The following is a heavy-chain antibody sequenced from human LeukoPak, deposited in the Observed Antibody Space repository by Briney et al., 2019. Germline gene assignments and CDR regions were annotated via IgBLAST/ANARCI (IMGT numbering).Heavy chain of an antibody. CDR3: AKDWRYYYGSGSYYKSNYYYMDV. V-gene: IGHV3-30*02. CDR1: GFTFSSYG. Sequence: PGGSLRLSCAASGFTFSSYGMHWVRQAPGKGLEWVAFIRYDGSNKYYADSVKGRFTISRDNSKNTLYLQMNSLRAEDTAVYYCAKDWRYYYGSGSYYKSNYYYMDVWGKGTTVTISS. D-gene: IGHD3-10*01. CDR2: IRYDGSNK. J-gene: IGHJ6*03.